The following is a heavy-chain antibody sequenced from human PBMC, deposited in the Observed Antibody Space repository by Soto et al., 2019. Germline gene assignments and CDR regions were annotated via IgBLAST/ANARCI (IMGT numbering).Heavy chain of an antibody. J-gene: IGHJ4*02. V-gene: IGHV1-18*01. CDR2: ISPHNGNA. D-gene: IGHD6-19*01. Sequence: GASAKVSCKTSGYPFTSSRLSWVRRAPGQGLEWMGWISPHNGNAKYAQKFQDRVTMPADTAASTVYMELRSLRSDDSAVFYCARDRSGWYDFWGQGTLVTVSS. CDR3: ARDRSGWYDF. CDR1: GYPFTSSR.